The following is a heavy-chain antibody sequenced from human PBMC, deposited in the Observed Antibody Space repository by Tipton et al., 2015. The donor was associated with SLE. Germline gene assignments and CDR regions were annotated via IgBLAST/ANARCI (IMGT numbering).Heavy chain of an antibody. V-gene: IGHV3-74*03. CDR3: VRAVGDLGDY. CDR1: GFTFSSHW. D-gene: IGHD3-16*01. CDR2: INSDGSST. J-gene: IGHJ4*02. Sequence: SLRLSCAASGFTFSSHWMHWVRQAPGKGLVGVSRINSDGSSTTYADSVKGRFTISRDNAKNTLYLQMNSLRAEDTAVYYCVRAVGDLGDYWGQGSLVTVSS.